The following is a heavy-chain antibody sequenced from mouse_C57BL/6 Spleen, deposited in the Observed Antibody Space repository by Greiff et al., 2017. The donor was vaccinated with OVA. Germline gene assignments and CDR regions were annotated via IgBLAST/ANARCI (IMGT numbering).Heavy chain of an antibody. CDR2: IYPRSGNT. D-gene: IGHD1-1*01. J-gene: IGHJ2*01. CDR1: GYTFTSYG. V-gene: IGHV1-81*01. CDR3: ARTLITPYFDY. Sequence: VQVVESGAELARPGASVKLSCKASGYTFTSYGISWVKQRTGQGLEWIGEIYPRSGNTYYNEKFKGKATLTADKSSSTAYMELRSLTSEDSAVYFCARTLITPYFDYWGQGTTLTVSS.